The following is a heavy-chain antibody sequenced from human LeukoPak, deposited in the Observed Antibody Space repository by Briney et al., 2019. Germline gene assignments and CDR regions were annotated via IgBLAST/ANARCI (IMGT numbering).Heavy chain of an antibody. Sequence: PSETLSLTCTVSDDSISDYYRGWIRQPPGKGLEWIGYFHNSRTSTYNPSLKSRVTISVDTSKIQFSLNLTSVTAADTAVYYCALELVVPAALERLNAFDIWGHGTMVTVSS. CDR3: ALELVVPAALERLNAFDI. CDR1: DDSISDYY. J-gene: IGHJ3*02. D-gene: IGHD2-2*01. V-gene: IGHV4-59*12. CDR2: FHNSRTS.